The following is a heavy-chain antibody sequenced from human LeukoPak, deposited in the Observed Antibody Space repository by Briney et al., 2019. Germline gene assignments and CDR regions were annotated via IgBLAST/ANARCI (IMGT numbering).Heavy chain of an antibody. D-gene: IGHD6-19*01. J-gene: IGHJ4*02. CDR2: IYYSGST. Sequence: PSETLSLTCTISGDSIIGYYWSWIRQSPGKSLEWIGYIYYSGSTNYNSSLKSRVTISVDTSKNQFSLKLSSVTAADTAVYYCARHFEMYKSGWRSYYFDYWGQGTLVTVSS. CDR1: GDSIIGYY. CDR3: ARHFEMYKSGWRSYYFDY. V-gene: IGHV4-59*08.